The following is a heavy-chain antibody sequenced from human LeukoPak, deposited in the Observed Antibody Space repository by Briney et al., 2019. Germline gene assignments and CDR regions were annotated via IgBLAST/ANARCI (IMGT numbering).Heavy chain of an antibody. CDR1: GGSLSSSSYY. CDR3: ARAATFNLDY. D-gene: IGHD1-14*01. CDR2: IYYSGST. V-gene: IGHV4-39*07. J-gene: IGHJ4*02. Sequence: SETLSLTCTVSGGSLSSSSYYWGWIRHTPGKGLEWIGSIYYSGSTYYNPSLKSRVSMSLDKSKNQLSLNLNSVTAADTAFYYCARAATFNLDYWGPGTLVTVSS.